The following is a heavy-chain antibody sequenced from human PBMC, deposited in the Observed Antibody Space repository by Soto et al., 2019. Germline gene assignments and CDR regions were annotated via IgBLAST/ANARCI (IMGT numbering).Heavy chain of an antibody. Sequence: SETLSLTCTVSGGSISSYYWSWIRQPPGKGLEWIGYIYYSGSTNYNPSLKSGVTISVDKSKNQYSLKLSSVTAADTAMYYCARSHGDYVISSPLYYFDYWGQGALVTVSS. CDR1: GGSISSYY. D-gene: IGHD4-17*01. J-gene: IGHJ4*02. V-gene: IGHV4-59*01. CDR3: ARSHGDYVISSPLYYFDY. CDR2: IYYSGST.